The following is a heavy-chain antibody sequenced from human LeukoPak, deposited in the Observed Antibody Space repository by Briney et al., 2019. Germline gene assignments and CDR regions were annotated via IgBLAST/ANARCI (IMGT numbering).Heavy chain of an antibody. D-gene: IGHD4-17*01. V-gene: IGHV4-61*01. Sequence: SETLSLTCTVSGGSVSSGSYYWSWIRQPPGKGLEWIGYIYYSGSTNYNPSLKSRVTISVDTSKNQFSLKLSSVTAADTAVYYCAADYGEPYWGQGTLVTVSS. CDR1: GGSVSSGSYY. J-gene: IGHJ4*02. CDR3: AADYGEPY. CDR2: IYYSGST.